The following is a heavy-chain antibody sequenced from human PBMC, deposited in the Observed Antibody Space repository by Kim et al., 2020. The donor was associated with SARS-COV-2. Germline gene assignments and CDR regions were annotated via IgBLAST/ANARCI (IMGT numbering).Heavy chain of an antibody. CDR1: GFTFSSYS. Sequence: GGSLRLSCAASGFTFSSYSMNWVRQAPGKGLEWVSSISSSSSYIYYADSVKGRFTISRDNAKNSLYLQMNSLRAEDTALYYCARSIAAAGKADLYWGQGTLVTVSS. CDR3: ARSIAAAGKADLY. D-gene: IGHD6-13*01. V-gene: IGHV3-21*01. J-gene: IGHJ4*02. CDR2: ISSSSSYI.